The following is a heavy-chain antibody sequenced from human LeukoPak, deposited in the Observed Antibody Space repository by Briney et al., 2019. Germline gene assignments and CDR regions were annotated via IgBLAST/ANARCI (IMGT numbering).Heavy chain of an antibody. CDR2: IYYSGST. CDR3: ARRRDYYDSSGYYLNDAFDI. CDR1: GGSISSSSYY. V-gene: IGHV4-39*01. Sequence: SETLPLTCTVSGGSISSSSYYWGWIRQPPGKGLEWIGSIYYSGSTYYNPSLKSRVTISVDTSKNQFSLKLSSVTAADTAVYYCARRRDYYDSSGYYLNDAFDIWGQGTMVTVSS. J-gene: IGHJ3*02. D-gene: IGHD3-22*01.